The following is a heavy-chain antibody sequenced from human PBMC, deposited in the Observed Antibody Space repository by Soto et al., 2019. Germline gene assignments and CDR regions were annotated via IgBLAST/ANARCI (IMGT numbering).Heavy chain of an antibody. V-gene: IGHV1-18*01. CDR2: IGPNNGNT. D-gene: IGHD6-13*01. CDR3: ARGRTATLAAAGHDY. Sequence: QVQLVQCGGEEKKPGASVKVSCKAFGYTFTNYGISWVRQAPGQGLEWMGWIGPNNGNTKYAQKIQGRVTMTTDTSTSTAYMDLRSLISDDTAVYYCARGRTATLAAAGHDYWGQGTLVTVSS. CDR1: GYTFTNYG. J-gene: IGHJ4*02.